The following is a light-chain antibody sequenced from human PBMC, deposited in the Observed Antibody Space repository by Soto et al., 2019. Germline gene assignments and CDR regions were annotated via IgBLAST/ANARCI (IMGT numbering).Light chain of an antibody. CDR1: SSDLGGYNY. J-gene: IGLJ2*01. CDR2: DVT. V-gene: IGLV2-14*01. CDR3: SSNTISSTRDVV. Sequence: QSALTQPASVSGSPEQSITISCTGTSSDLGGYNYVSWYQQHPGKAPKLMIYDVTNRPSGVSNRFSGSKSGNTASLTISGLQYEDEADYYCSSNTISSTRDVVFGGGTKVTVL.